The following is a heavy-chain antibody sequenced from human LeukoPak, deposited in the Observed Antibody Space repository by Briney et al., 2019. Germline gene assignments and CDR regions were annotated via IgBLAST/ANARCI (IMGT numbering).Heavy chain of an antibody. CDR3: ARDRGDFWSGYYTIDAFDI. CDR2: IYTSGST. D-gene: IGHD3-3*01. V-gene: IGHV4-4*07. Sequence: SETLSLTCTVSGGSISSYYWSWLRQPAGKGLEWIGRIYTSGSTNYNPSLKSRVTMSVDTSKNQFSLKLSSVTAADTAVYYCARDRGDFWSGYYTIDAFDIWGQGTMVTVSS. J-gene: IGHJ3*02. CDR1: GGSISSYY.